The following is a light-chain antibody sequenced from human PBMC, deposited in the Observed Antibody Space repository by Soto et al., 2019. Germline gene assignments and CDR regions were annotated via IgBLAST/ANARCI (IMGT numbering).Light chain of an antibody. Sequence: EIVLTQSPGTLSLSPGERATLSCRASQSVNSNYVTWYQQKPGQAPRLLIYGASSRATGIPDRFSGSGSGTDFIITISRLEPEDFAVYYCQQYGSSFRYTFGQGTKLEIK. J-gene: IGKJ2*01. CDR1: QSVNSNY. V-gene: IGKV3-20*01. CDR3: QQYGSSFRYT. CDR2: GAS.